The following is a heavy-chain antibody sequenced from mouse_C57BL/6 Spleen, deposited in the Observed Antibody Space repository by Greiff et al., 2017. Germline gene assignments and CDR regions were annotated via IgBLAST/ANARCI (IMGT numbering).Heavy chain of an antibody. CDR3: ARRGGFFGH. CDR1: GFTFSSYA. J-gene: IGHJ2*01. CDR2: ISDGGSYT. V-gene: IGHV5-4*03. Sequence: EVKLQESGGGLVKPGGSLKLSCAASGFTFSSYAMSWVRQTPEKRLEWVATISDGGSYTYYPANVKGRFTISRDNAKNNLYLQMSHLKSEDTAMYYCARRGGFFGHRGQGPTLT.